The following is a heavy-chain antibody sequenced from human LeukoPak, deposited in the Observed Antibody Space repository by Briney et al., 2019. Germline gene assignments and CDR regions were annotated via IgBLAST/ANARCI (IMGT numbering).Heavy chain of an antibody. D-gene: IGHD6-19*01. CDR3: TKDRGSRQWLVAPDY. V-gene: IGHV3-9*03. J-gene: IGHJ4*02. CDR2: ISWNSGSI. Sequence: GGSLRLSCAASGFTFDDYAMHWVRQAPGKGLEWVSGISWNSGSIDYAGFVKGRFTISRDNAKNSLYLQMNSLRAEDMALYYCTKDRGSRQWLVAPDYWGQGTLVTVSS. CDR1: GFTFDDYA.